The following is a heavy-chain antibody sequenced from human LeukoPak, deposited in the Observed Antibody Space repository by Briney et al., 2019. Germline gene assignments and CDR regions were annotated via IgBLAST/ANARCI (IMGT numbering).Heavy chain of an antibody. Sequence: SETLSLTCTVSGGSISSSSYYWGWIRQPPGKGLEWIGSIYYSGSTYYNPSLKSRVTISVDTSKNQFSLKLSSVTAADTAVYYCARLITASTPSDVRIESWGQGTLVTVS. V-gene: IGHV4-39*07. CDR1: GGSISSSSYY. CDR2: IYYSGST. CDR3: ARLITASTPSDVRIES. D-gene: IGHD3-16*01. J-gene: IGHJ4*02.